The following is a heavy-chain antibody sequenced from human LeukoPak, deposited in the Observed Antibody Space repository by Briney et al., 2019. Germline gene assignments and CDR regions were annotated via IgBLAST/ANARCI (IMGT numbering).Heavy chain of an antibody. Sequence: PGGSLRLSCAASGFTFSSYWMHWVRQGPGKGLMWVSRMKSDGSSTSYADSVRGRFTISRDNAKNTLYLQMNSLRAEDTAVHYCAVRQGGSYTGDSDYWGQGTLVTVSS. D-gene: IGHD3-10*01. V-gene: IGHV3-74*01. CDR2: MKSDGSST. CDR3: AVRQGGSYTGDSDY. J-gene: IGHJ4*02. CDR1: GFTFSSYW.